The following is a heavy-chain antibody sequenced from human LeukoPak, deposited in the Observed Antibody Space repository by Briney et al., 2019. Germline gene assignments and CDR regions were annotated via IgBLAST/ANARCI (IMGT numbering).Heavy chain of an antibody. V-gene: IGHV3-20*04. CDR1: GFTFDDYS. Sequence: GGSLRLSCAASGFTFDDYSMSWVRQAPGKGLEWVSGINWNGGSTGYADSVKGRFTISRDNAKNSLYLQMNSLRAEDTALYYCARDLAVADYYYYYGMDVWGQGTTVTVSS. D-gene: IGHD6-19*01. CDR3: ARDLAVADYYYYYGMDV. J-gene: IGHJ6*02. CDR2: INWNGGST.